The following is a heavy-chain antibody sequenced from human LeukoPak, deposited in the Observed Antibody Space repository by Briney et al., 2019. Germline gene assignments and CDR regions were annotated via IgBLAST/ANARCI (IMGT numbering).Heavy chain of an antibody. CDR1: GFTFSSYA. V-gene: IGHV3-30*04. CDR3: ARDRPCSSTSRYEYSFDY. D-gene: IGHD2-2*01. J-gene: IGHJ4*02. CDR2: ISYDGSNK. Sequence: GGSLRLSCAASGFTFSSYAMHWVRQAPGKGLEWVAVISYDGSNKYYADSVKGRFTISRDNSKNTLYLQMNSLRAEDTAVYYCARDRPCSSTSRYEYSFDYWGQGTLVTVSS.